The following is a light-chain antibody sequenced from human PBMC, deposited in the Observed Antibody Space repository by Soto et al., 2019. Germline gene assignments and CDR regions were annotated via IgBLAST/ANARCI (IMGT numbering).Light chain of an antibody. Sequence: EIVLTQSPGTLSLSPGERATLSCWAIHSVATHLAWFPQPPGQTPRLLLYDASPRARGIPARFSGRGSGADITLTISSLEPEDFAVYYCQQRSDSITFGQGTRLEIK. CDR1: HSVATH. J-gene: IGKJ5*01. CDR2: DAS. CDR3: QQRSDSIT. V-gene: IGKV3-11*01.